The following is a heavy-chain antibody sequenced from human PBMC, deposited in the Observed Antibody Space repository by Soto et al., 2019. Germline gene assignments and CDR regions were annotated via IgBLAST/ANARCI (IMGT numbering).Heavy chain of an antibody. V-gene: IGHV4-59*12. J-gene: IGHJ4*02. CDR3: DRGPHHV. CDR1: GGSMTSYY. D-gene: IGHD3-16*01. CDR2: VHDSGTT. Sequence: PSETLSLTCDVSGGSMTSYYRSWIRLVPGKGLEWIGFVHDSGTTYFHSSLRGRVTISVDRSKNQFSLKLSSVTAADTAVYYCDRGPHHVWGQGNLVPVSS.